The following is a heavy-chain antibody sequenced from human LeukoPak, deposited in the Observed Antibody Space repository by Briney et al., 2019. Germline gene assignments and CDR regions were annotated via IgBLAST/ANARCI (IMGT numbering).Heavy chain of an antibody. Sequence: GASVKVSCKASGYTFTGYYMHWVRQAPGQGLEWMGWINPNSGGTNYAQKFQGRVTMTRDTSISTAYMELSRLRSDDTAVYYCARSFYFDSSGYYSVGHIDYWGQGTLVTVSS. J-gene: IGHJ4*02. CDR3: ARSFYFDSSGYYSVGHIDY. D-gene: IGHD3-22*01. CDR2: INPNSGGT. V-gene: IGHV1-2*02. CDR1: GYTFTGYY.